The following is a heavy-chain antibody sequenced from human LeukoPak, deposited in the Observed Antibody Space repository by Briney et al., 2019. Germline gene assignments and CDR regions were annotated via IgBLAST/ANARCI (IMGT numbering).Heavy chain of an antibody. CDR1: GGSINNYY. J-gene: IGHJ4*02. D-gene: IGHD4-17*01. Sequence: SETLSLTCTVSGGSINNYYWSWIRQPAGKGLEWIGRINASGRTNYNPSLKSRVTMSVDTSKNQFSLKVNSVTAADTAVYYCAREYGDFDYWGRGALVTVSS. CDR3: AREYGDFDY. CDR2: INASGRT. V-gene: IGHV4-4*07.